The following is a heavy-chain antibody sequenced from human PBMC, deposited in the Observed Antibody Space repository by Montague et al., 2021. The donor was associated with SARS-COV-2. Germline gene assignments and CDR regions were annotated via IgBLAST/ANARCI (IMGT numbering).Heavy chain of an antibody. D-gene: IGHD6-13*01. CDR3: ARGSSIAAAGDAFDI. V-gene: IGHV6-1*01. Sequence: CAISGDSVSSNSAAWNWIRQSPSRGLEWLGRTYYRSKWYNDYAVXXKSRITINPDTSKNQFSLQLNSVTPEDTAVYYCARGSSIAAAGDAFDIWGQGTMVTVS. CDR1: GDSVSSNSAA. CDR2: TYYRSKWYN. J-gene: IGHJ3*02.